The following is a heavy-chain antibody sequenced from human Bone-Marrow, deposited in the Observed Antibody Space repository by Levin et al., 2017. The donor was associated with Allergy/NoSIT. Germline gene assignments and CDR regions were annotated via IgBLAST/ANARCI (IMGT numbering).Heavy chain of an antibody. D-gene: IGHD6-19*01. CDR2: IYFYGQK. V-gene: IGHV4-39*01. CDR3: ASFTSAWATLPPRQIGGCFDS. CDR1: GGRVGRSNYY. J-gene: IGHJ4*02. Sequence: KASETLSLTCSVSGGRVGRSNYYWSWIRQPPGKTLEWIGTIYFYGQKYHNPSLTRRLSLSIDASKNEFSLRLTSVTAADTAAYFCASFTSAWATLPPRQIGGCFDSWGLGNLVIVSS.